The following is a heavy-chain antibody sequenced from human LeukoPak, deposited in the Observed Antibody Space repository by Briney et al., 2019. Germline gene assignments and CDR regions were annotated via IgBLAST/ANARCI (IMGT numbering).Heavy chain of an antibody. CDR3: ARVIATRPHYHYYMDV. J-gene: IGHJ6*03. D-gene: IGHD6-6*01. Sequence: GGSLRLSCAASGFTFSDHYMSWIRQAPGKGLEWVSYISNSRRTIYYADSVKGRFTISRGNAENSLYLQMNSLRAEDTAVYYCARVIATRPHYHYYMDVWGKGTTVTVSS. V-gene: IGHV3-11*04. CDR2: ISNSRRTI. CDR1: GFTFSDHY.